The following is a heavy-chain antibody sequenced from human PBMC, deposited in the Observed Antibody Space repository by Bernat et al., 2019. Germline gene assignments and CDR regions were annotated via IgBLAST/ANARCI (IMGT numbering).Heavy chain of an antibody. CDR3: ARAFCSSATCDGWFDP. J-gene: IGHJ5*02. CDR2: ISTYNGDT. V-gene: IGHV1-18*01. CDR1: GYSFTTFG. Sequence: KLMEFGPEVKNPGASMKVACKTSGYSFTTFGISWVRQAPGQGLEWVGWISTYNGDTKYAQKFQDRVTLTTDTSTRTAYLELRSLRSDDTAVYYCARAFCSSATCDGWFDPWGQGTLVTVSS. D-gene: IGHD2-2*01.